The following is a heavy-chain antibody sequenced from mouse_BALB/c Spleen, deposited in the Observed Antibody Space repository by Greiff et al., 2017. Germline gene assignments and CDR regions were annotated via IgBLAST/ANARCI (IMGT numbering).Heavy chain of an antibody. CDR2: IWTGGGT. V-gene: IGHV2-9-2*01. D-gene: IGHD2-1*01. CDR3: VRDEGNLDY. J-gene: IGHJ2*01. Sequence: QVQLQQSGPGLVAPSQSLSITCTVSGFSLTSYDISWIRQPPGKGLEWLGVIWTGGGTNYNSAFMSRLSISKDNSKSQVFLKMNSLQTDDTAIYYCVRDEGNLDYWGQGTTLTVSS. CDR1: GFSLTSYD.